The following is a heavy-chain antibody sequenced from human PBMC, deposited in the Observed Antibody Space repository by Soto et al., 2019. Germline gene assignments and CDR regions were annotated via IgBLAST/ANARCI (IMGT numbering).Heavy chain of an antibody. CDR1: GFTFSSYD. CDR2: IGTAGDT. J-gene: IGHJ6*02. CDR3: ARGDYYDSSGYYYYYYGMDV. D-gene: IGHD3-22*01. V-gene: IGHV3-13*01. Sequence: GGSLRLSCAASGFTFSSYDMHWVRQATGKGLEWVSAIGTAGDTYYPGSVKGRFTISRENAKNSLYLQMNSLRAEDPAVYYCARGDYYDSSGYYYYYYGMDVWGQGTTVTVSS.